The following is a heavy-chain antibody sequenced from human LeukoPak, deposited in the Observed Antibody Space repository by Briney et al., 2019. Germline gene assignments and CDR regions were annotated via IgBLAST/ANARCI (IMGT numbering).Heavy chain of an antibody. J-gene: IGHJ4*02. CDR3: AKAKDSSGPPTSDY. D-gene: IGHD3-22*01. V-gene: IGHV3-23*01. Sequence: VGSLRLSCAASGFTFSSYAMSWVRQAPGKGLEWVSGISGSGGSTYHADSARGRFSISRDNSKNTLYLQMNSLRAEDTAIYYCAKAKDSSGPPTSDYWGQGTLVTVSS. CDR2: ISGSGGST. CDR1: GFTFSSYA.